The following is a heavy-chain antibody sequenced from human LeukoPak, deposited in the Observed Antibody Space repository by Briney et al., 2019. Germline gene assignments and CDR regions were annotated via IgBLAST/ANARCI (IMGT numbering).Heavy chain of an antibody. Sequence: PSETLSLTCTVSADPLSSGGHYWAWVRQLPGKGLESIGFIHHSGSSRHNPSLKDRVAISVDASRKQFALRLSSVTAADTAIYYCARGGNRFGRFYFDYWGQGIQVIVSS. J-gene: IGHJ4*02. CDR2: IHHSGSS. CDR3: ARGGNRFGRFYFDY. V-gene: IGHV4-31*03. D-gene: IGHD3-10*01. CDR1: ADPLSSGGHY.